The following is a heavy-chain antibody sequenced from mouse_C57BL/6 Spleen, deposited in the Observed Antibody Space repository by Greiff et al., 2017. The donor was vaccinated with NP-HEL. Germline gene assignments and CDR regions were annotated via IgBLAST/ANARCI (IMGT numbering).Heavy chain of an antibody. D-gene: IGHD2-10*01. Sequence: VQLHQPGAELVRPGSSVKLSCKASGYTFTSYWMHWVKQRPIQGLEWIGNIDPSDSETHYNQKFKDKATLTVDKSSSTAYMQRSSLTSEDSAVYYCARSKAYYGNYGAMDYWGQGTSVTVSS. CDR1: GYTFTSYW. CDR3: ARSKAYYGNYGAMDY. CDR2: IDPSDSET. J-gene: IGHJ4*01. V-gene: IGHV1-52*01.